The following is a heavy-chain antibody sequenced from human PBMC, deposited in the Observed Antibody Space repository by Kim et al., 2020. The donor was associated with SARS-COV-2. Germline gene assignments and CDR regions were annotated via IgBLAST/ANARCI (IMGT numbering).Heavy chain of an antibody. CDR3: ASFYGDYGPYYYYGMDV. J-gene: IGHJ6*02. CDR2: ISSSSSYI. V-gene: IGHV3-21*01. D-gene: IGHD4-17*01. CDR1: GFTFSSYS. Sequence: GGSLRLSCAASGFTFSSYSMNWVRQAPGKGLEWVSSISSSSSYIYYADSVKGRFTISRDNAKNSLYLQMNSLRAEDTAVYYCASFYGDYGPYYYYGMDVWGQGTTVTVSS.